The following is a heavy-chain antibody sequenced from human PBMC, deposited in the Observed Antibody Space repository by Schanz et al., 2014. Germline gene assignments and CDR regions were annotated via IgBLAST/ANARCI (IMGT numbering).Heavy chain of an antibody. CDR2: VYTSGST. J-gene: IGHJ6*03. D-gene: IGHD2-2*02. V-gene: IGHV4-61*02. CDR3: ARGGARRFPVVPDAIQGLRGHYYYYYLDV. Sequence: QVQLQESGPGLVKPSQTLSLTCSVSGGSISSGSYYWNWIRQPAGKGLEWIGRVYTSGSTNYNPSLKSRATIPLNTPKNHVPLKPGSVTAADTAVYYCARGGARRFPVVPDAIQGLRGHYYYYYLDVWGKGTTVTASS. CDR1: GGSISSGSYY.